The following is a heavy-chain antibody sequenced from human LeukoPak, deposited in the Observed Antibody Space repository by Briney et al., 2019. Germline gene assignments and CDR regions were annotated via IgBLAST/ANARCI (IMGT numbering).Heavy chain of an antibody. CDR3: ARGFYDSSGYYFDY. V-gene: IGHV3-66*01. Sequence: GGSLRLSCAASGFTVSSNYMSWVRQAPGKGLEWVSVIYSGGSTYYADSVKGRFTISRDNSKNTLYLQMNSLRAEDTAVYYCARGFYDSSGYYFDYWGQGTLVTVSS. CDR2: IYSGGST. D-gene: IGHD3-22*01. CDR1: GFTVSSNY. J-gene: IGHJ4*02.